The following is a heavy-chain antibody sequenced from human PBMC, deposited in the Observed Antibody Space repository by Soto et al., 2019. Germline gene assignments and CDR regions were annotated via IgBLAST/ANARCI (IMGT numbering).Heavy chain of an antibody. CDR2: IHYDGST. J-gene: IGHJ4*02. V-gene: IGHV4-4*02. Sequence: PSDTLSLTCVVSGGSISSTNWWPWARQTPGKGLEWIGYIHYDGSTSYNPSLKSRVTVLVDTSKNQFSLRLSSVTAADTAMYSCARTLDWTFKYWGKGALVTICS. D-gene: IGHD3-9*01. CDR3: ARTLDWTFKY. CDR1: GGSISSTNW.